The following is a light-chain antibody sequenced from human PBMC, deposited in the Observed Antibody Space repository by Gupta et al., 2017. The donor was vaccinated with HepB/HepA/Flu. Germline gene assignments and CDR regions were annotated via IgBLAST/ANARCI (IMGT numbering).Light chain of an antibody. CDR2: WAS. CDR3: QQDYSTPRSS. V-gene: IGKV4-1*01. CDR1: QSVLYSSNNKNY. Sequence: DIVMTQSPDSLAVSLGERATINCKSSQSVLYSSNNKNYLAWYQQKPGQPPKLLIYWASTRESGVPDRFSGNWYGTDFTLTISSRQAEDVAGYYCQQDYSTPRSSFGQGTKLEIK. J-gene: IGKJ2*04.